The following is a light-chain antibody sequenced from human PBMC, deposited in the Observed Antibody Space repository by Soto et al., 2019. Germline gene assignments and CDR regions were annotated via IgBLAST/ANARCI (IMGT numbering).Light chain of an antibody. Sequence: AIRMTQSPSSFSASTGDRVTITCRASQGISSYLAWYQQKPGKAPKLLIYAASTLQSGVPSRFSGSGSGTDFTLTISCLQSEVFATYYCQQYYSYPLTFGPGTKVDIK. J-gene: IGKJ3*01. V-gene: IGKV1-8*01. CDR2: AAS. CDR3: QQYYSYPLT. CDR1: QGISSY.